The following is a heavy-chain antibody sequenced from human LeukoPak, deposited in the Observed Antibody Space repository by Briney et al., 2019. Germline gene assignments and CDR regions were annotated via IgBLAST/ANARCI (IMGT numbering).Heavy chain of an antibody. D-gene: IGHD5-18*01. J-gene: IGHJ4*02. CDR2: IWYDGSNK. Sequence: GGSLRLSCAASGFTFSSYGMHWVRQAPGKGLEWVAVIWYDGSNKYYVDSVKGRFTISRDNSKNTLYLQMNSLRAEDTAVYYCARDPRGYSYGWPDYWGQGTLVTVSS. V-gene: IGHV3-33*01. CDR3: ARDPRGYSYGWPDY. CDR1: GFTFSSYG.